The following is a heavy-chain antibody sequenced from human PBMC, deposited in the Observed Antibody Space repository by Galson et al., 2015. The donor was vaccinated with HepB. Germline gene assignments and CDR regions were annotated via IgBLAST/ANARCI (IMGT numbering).Heavy chain of an antibody. V-gene: IGHV6-1*01. CDR3: ARGFSLAY. CDR2: TYYRPTKWYN. CDR1: GDSVSRDTTV. J-gene: IGHJ4*02. Sequence: CAISGDSVSRDTTVWNWIRQSPSRGLEWLGRTYYRPTKWYNDYAVSVESRITINPDTSKNQFSLQLNSVTPEDTAVYYCARGFSLAYWGQGTLVTVSS.